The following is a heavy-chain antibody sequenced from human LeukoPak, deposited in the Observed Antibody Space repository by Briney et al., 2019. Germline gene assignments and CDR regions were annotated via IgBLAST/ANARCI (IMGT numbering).Heavy chain of an antibody. D-gene: IGHD3-10*01. CDR2: ISYDGSNK. V-gene: IGHV3-30*18. J-gene: IGHJ3*02. CDR3: AKGLWFGEVDAFDI. Sequence: PGGSLRLSCAASGFTFSSYGMHWVRQAPGKELEWVAVISYDGSNKYYADSVKGRFTISRDNSKNTLYLQMNSLRAEDTAVYYCAKGLWFGEVDAFDIWGQGTMVTVSS. CDR1: GFTFSSYG.